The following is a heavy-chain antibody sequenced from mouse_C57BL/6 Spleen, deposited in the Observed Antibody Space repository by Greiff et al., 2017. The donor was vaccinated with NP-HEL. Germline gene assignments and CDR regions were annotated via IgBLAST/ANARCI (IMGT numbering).Heavy chain of an antibody. Sequence: QVQLQQSGAELVMPGASVKLSCKASGYTFTSYWMHWVKQRPGQGLEWIGEIDPSDSYTNYNQKFKGKSTLTVDKSSSTAYMQLSSLTSEDSAVYYCARGKGFAYWGQGTLVTVSA. CDR2: IDPSDSYT. CDR3: ARGKGFAY. J-gene: IGHJ3*01. CDR1: GYTFTSYW. V-gene: IGHV1-69*01.